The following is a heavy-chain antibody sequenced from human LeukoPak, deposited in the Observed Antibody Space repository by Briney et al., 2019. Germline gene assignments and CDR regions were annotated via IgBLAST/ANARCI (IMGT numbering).Heavy chain of an antibody. Sequence: SETLSLTCAVYGGSFSGYYWSWIRQPPGKGLEWIGEINHSGSTNYNPSLKSRVTISVDTSKNQFSLKLSSVTAADTAVYYCAPRSSSGSYYYWGQGTLVTVSS. CDR1: GGSFSGYY. CDR3: APRSSSGSYYY. J-gene: IGHJ4*02. V-gene: IGHV4-34*01. CDR2: INHSGST. D-gene: IGHD1-26*01.